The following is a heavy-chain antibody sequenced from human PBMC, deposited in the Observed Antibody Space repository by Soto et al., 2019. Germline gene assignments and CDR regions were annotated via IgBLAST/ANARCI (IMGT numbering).Heavy chain of an antibody. J-gene: IGHJ6*02. CDR2: INPKSGGT. CDR1: GYSFTDYH. Sequence: ASVKVSCKASGYSFTDYHIHWVRQAPGQGLEWLGRINPKSGGTSTAQKFQGWVTMTTDTSISTASMELTRLTSDDMAIYYCARGDSTDCSNGVCSFFYNHDMDVWGQGTTGTVSS. D-gene: IGHD2-8*01. V-gene: IGHV1-2*04. CDR3: ARGDSTDCSNGVCSFFYNHDMDV.